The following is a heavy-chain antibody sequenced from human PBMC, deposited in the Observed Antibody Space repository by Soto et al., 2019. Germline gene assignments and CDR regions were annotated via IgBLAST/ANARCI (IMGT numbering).Heavy chain of an antibody. CDR2: ISAYNGNT. CDR1: GYTFTSYG. V-gene: IGHV1-18*01. J-gene: IGHJ4*02. CDR3: ARVGAAAAGYETDY. D-gene: IGHD6-13*01. Sequence: EAAVKVSCKASGYTFTSYGISGVRQAPGQGLEWMGWISAYNGNTNYAQKLQGRVTMTTDTSTSTAYMELRSLRSDDTAVYYCARVGAAAAGYETDYWGQGTLVTVSS.